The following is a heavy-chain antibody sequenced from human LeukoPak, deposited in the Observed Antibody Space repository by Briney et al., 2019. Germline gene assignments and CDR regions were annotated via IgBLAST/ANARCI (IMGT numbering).Heavy chain of an antibody. J-gene: IGHJ3*02. V-gene: IGHV3-30*04. Sequence: GGSLRLSCAASGFTFSSYAMHWVRQAPGKGLEWVAVISYDGSNKYYADSVKGRFTISRDNSKNTLYLQMNSLRAEDTAVYYCARARLLTDAFDIWGQGTMVTVSS. CDR3: ARARLLTDAFDI. CDR1: GFTFSSYA. CDR2: ISYDGSNK. D-gene: IGHD5-12*01.